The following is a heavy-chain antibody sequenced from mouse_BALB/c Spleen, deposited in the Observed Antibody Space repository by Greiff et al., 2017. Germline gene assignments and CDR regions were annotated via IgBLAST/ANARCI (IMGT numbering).Heavy chain of an antibody. J-gene: IGHJ1*01. CDR1: GFTFSSFG. D-gene: IGHD1-1*01. CDR3: ARVDYYDSSYWDIDG. CDR2: ISDGGSYT. V-gene: IGHV5-6*01. Sequence: EVQGVESGGGLVQPGGSRKLSCAASGFTFSSFGMHWVRQSPEKGLEWVATISDGGSYTYYPDSVKGRFTISRDNAKNNLYLQMSSLKSEDTAMYYCARVDYYDSSYWDIDGWGAGTTVTVSS.